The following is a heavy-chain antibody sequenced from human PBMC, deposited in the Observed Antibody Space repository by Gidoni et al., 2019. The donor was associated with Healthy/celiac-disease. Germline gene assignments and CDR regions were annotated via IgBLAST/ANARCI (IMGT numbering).Heavy chain of an antibody. J-gene: IGHJ5*02. CDR2: IYYSGST. V-gene: IGHV4-59*01. CDR1: GGSISSYY. D-gene: IGHD1-26*01. Sequence: QVQLQESGPGLVKPSETLSLTCPVSGGSISSYYWSWIRQPPGKGLEWIGYIYYSGSTNYNPSLKSRVTISVDTSKNQFSLKLSSVTAADTAVYYCARMRERDWFDPWGQGTLVTVSS. CDR3: ARMRERDWFDP.